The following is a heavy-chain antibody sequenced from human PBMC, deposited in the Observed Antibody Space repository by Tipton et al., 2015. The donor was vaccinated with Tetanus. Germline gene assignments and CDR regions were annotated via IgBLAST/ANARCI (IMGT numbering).Heavy chain of an antibody. J-gene: IGHJ4*02. V-gene: IGHV4-61*08. D-gene: IGHD4-17*01. CDR2: VSYSGRT. Sequence: TLSLTCTVSGGPLRSGDYSWNWIRQPPGKGLEWLAYVSYSGRTNSNYSLKSRITISQDTSKNQFSLRLTSVTAADTAVYYCARDERYGDYAYWGQGALVTVSS. CDR1: GGPLRSGDYS. CDR3: ARDERYGDYAY.